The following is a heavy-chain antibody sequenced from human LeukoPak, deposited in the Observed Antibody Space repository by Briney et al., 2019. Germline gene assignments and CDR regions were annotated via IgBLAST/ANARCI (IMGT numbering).Heavy chain of an antibody. CDR1: GFTFSSYA. V-gene: IGHV3-30*04. Sequence: GGSLRLSCAASGFTFSSYAMHWVRQAPGKGLEWVAVISYDGSNKYYADSVKGRFTISRDNSKNTLYLQMNSLRAEDTAVYYCAKDGRRYSGSSPWEVFDYWGQGTLVTVSS. CDR2: ISYDGSNK. CDR3: AKDGRRYSGSSPWEVFDY. D-gene: IGHD1-26*01. J-gene: IGHJ4*02.